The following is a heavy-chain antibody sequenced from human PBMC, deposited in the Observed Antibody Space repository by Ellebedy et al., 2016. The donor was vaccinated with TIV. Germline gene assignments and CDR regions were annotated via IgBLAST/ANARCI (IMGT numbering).Heavy chain of an antibody. CDR1: GGSISSGDYY. V-gene: IGHV4-30-4*01. CDR3: AQTKNPNWNYDHYYYGMDV. J-gene: IGHJ6*02. Sequence: SETLSLTCTVSGGSISSGDYYWSWIRQPPGKGLEWIGYIYYSGSTYYNPSLKSRVTISVDTSKNQFSLKLSSVTAADTAVYYCAQTKNPNWNYDHYYYGMDVWGQGTMVTVSS. D-gene: IGHD1-7*01. CDR2: IYYSGST.